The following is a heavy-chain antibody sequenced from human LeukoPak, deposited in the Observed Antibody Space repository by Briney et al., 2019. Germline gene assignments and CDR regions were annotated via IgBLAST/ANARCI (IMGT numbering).Heavy chain of an antibody. D-gene: IGHD3-22*01. CDR2: IYTSGST. Sequence: PSETLSLTCTVSGGSISGDYWSWIRQPAGTGLEWIGRIYTSGSTNYNPSLKSRVTISVDTSKNQFSLKLSSVTAADTAVYYCARVADSSGYIYYYYYMDVWGKGTTVTVSS. V-gene: IGHV4-4*07. J-gene: IGHJ6*03. CDR1: GGSISGDY. CDR3: ARVADSSGYIYYYYYMDV.